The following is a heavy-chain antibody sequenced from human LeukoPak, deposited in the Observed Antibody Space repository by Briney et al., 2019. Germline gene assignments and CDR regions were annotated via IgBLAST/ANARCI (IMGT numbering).Heavy chain of an antibody. CDR1: GGSISSSSYY. D-gene: IGHD5-24*01. V-gene: IGHV4-61*05. CDR2: IYYSGST. CDR3: ARVEMATMPNFDY. Sequence: SETLSLTCTVSGGSISSSSYYWGWIRQPPGKGLEWIGYIYYSGSTNYNPSLKSRVTILVDTSKNQFSLKLSSVTAADTAVYYCARVEMATMPNFDYWGQGTLVTVSS. J-gene: IGHJ4*02.